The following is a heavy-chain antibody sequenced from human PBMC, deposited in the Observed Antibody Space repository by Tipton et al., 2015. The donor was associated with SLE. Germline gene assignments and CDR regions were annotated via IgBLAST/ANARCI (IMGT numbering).Heavy chain of an antibody. V-gene: IGHV4-39*01. Sequence: TLSLTCSASGGSISSSTYYWGWIRQPPGKGLEWIGSIYYSGSSYNPSLKSRVTISVDTSKSQFSLKLSSVTAADTAVYYCARADYGSGRSYYYYYMDVWGKGTTVTVSS. CDR1: GGSISSSTYY. D-gene: IGHD3-10*01. J-gene: IGHJ6*03. CDR3: ARADYGSGRSYYYYYMDV. CDR2: IYYSGS.